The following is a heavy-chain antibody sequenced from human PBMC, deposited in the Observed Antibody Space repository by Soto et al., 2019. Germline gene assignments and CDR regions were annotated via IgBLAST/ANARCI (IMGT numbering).Heavy chain of an antibody. J-gene: IGHJ4*02. D-gene: IGHD4-17*01. CDR1: GFTFSSYA. Sequence: GESLKISCAASGFTFSSYAMSWVRQAPGKGLEWVSTISDSGNSTYSADSVKGRFTISRDNSKNTLYLQMNSLRTEDTAVYYCARDRYGDPLWGQDDFDYWGQGTLVTVSS. CDR2: ISDSGNST. V-gene: IGHV3-23*01. CDR3: ARDRYGDPLWGQDDFDY.